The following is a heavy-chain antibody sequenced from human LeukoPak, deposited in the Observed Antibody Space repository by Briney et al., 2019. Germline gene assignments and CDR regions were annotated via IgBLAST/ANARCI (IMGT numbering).Heavy chain of an antibody. CDR1: GFTVSSNY. CDR2: IYSGGST. Sequence: GGSLRLSCAASGFTVSSNYMSWVRRAPGKGLEWVSVIYSGGSTYYADSVKGRFTISRDNSKNTLYLQMNSLRAEDTAVYYCARDDTTVTNYGMDVWGQGTTVTVSS. CDR3: ARDDTTVTNYGMDV. D-gene: IGHD4-17*01. J-gene: IGHJ6*02. V-gene: IGHV3-53*01.